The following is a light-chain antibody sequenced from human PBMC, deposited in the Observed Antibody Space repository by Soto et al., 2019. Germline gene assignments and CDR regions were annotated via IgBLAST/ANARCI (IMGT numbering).Light chain of an antibody. CDR3: QQYDNLPLFX. V-gene: IGKV1-33*01. CDR1: QDISNY. J-gene: IGKJ3*01. Sequence: DIQMTQSPSSLSASVGDRVTITCQASQDISNYLNWYQQKPGKAPKLLIYDASNLETGVPSRFSGSGSGTDFTFTISSLQPEDIATYYCQQYDNLPLFXXXPGTKVDIK. CDR2: DAS.